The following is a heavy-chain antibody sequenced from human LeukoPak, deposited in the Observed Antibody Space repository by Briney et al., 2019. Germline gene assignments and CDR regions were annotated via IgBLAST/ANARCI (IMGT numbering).Heavy chain of an antibody. J-gene: IGHJ6*03. V-gene: IGHV4-59*01. Sequence: PSETLSLTCTVSGGSISSDYWSWVRQPPAKGLEWIGYIYYSGSTNYNPSLKSRVTISVATSKNQFSLKLSSVTAADTAVYYCARVSTDNNWGVTSYYMDVWGKGITVTVSS. CDR2: IYYSGST. D-gene: IGHD7-27*01. CDR1: GGSISSDY. CDR3: ARVSTDNNWGVTSYYMDV.